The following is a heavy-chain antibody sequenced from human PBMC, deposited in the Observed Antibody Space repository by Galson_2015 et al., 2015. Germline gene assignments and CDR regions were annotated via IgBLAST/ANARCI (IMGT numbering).Heavy chain of an antibody. V-gene: IGHV3-23*01. J-gene: IGHJ4*02. CDR3: AKDLNIVVVTAMLM. CDR1: GFTFSSYA. CDR2: ISGSGGST. D-gene: IGHD2-21*02. Sequence: SLRLSCAASGFTFSSYAMSWVRQAPGKGLEWVSAISGSGGSTYYADSVKGRFTISRDNSKNTLYLQMNSLRAEDTAVYYCAKDLNIVVVTAMLMWGQGTLVTVSS.